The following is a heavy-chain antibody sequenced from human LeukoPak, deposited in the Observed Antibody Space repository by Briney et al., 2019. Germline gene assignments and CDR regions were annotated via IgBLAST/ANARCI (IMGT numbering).Heavy chain of an antibody. CDR2: ITDSSGDT. CDR1: GFTFSNYA. V-gene: IGHV3-23*01. D-gene: IGHD6-6*01. CDR3: AKGSRSSRPYYFDY. Sequence: PGRSLRLSCAASGFTFSNYAMTWVRQAPGKGLEWISAITDSSGDTYHADSVKGRFTISRDNSKNMLYLQMNSLRVEDTAVYYCAKGSRSSRPYYFDYWGQGTLVTVSS. J-gene: IGHJ4*02.